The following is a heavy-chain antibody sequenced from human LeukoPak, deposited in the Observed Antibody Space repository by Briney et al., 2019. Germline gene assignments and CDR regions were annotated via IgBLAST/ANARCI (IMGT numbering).Heavy chain of an antibody. V-gene: IGHV4-61*02. Sequence: SQTPSLTCTVSGGSISSGSYYWNWIRQPAGKGLEWIGRIYTSGSTNYNPSLKSRVTISVDTSKNQFSLKLSSVTAADTAVYYCARAGPGWYYDFWSGYQDAFDIWGQGTMVTVSS. CDR3: ARAGPGWYYDFWSGYQDAFDI. J-gene: IGHJ3*02. CDR2: IYTSGST. CDR1: GGSISSGSYY. D-gene: IGHD3-3*01.